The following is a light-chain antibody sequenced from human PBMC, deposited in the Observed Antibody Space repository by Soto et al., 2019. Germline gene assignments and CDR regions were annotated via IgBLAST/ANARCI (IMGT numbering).Light chain of an antibody. CDR1: QSVSSN. CDR3: QQYNSWLWT. CDR2: GAY. Sequence: EIVMTQSPATLSVSPGERVTLSCRASQSVSSNLAWYQQKPGQAPRLLIYGAYTRATGIPARFSGSGSGTEFTLTISSLQSEDFAVYYRQQYNSWLWTFGQGTKVDIK. V-gene: IGKV3-15*01. J-gene: IGKJ1*01.